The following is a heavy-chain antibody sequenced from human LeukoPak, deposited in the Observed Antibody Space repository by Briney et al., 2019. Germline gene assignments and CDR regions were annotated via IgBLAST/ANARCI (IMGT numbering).Heavy chain of an antibody. CDR3: ARDKSYRDYTFDY. CDR1: GYTFTSYD. D-gene: IGHD4-17*01. CDR2: MNPNSGGT. J-gene: IGHJ4*02. V-gene: IGHV1-2*02. Sequence: GASVKVSCKASGYTFTSYDINWVRQATGQGVEWMGWMNPNSGGTNYAQKFQGRVTMTRDTSISTASMELSRLRSDDTAVYYCARDKSYRDYTFDYWGQGTLVTVSS.